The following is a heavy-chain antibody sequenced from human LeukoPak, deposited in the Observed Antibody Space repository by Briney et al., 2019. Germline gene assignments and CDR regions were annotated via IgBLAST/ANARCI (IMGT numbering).Heavy chain of an antibody. CDR1: GGSISSGSYY. CDR3: ASTSRTSRAVYCSGGSCYRFDY. CDR2: IYTSGST. J-gene: IGHJ4*02. D-gene: IGHD2-15*01. V-gene: IGHV4-61*02. Sequence: SETLSLTCTVSGGSISSGSYYWSWIRQPAGKGLEWIGRIYTSGSTNYNPSLKSRVTISVDTSKNQFSLKLSSVTAADTAVYYCASTSRTSRAVYCSGGSCYRFDYWGQGTLVTVSS.